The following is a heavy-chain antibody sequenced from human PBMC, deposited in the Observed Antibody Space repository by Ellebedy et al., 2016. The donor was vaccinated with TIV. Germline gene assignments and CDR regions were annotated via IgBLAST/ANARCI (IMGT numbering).Heavy chain of an antibody. Sequence: SETLSLTXTVSGYSISSGYYWGWIRQPPGKGLEWIGSIYHSGSTYYNPSLKSRVTISVDTSKNQFSLKLGSVTAADTAVYYCARQHEGAFDIWGQGTMVTVSS. J-gene: IGHJ3*02. V-gene: IGHV4-38-2*02. CDR1: GYSISSGYY. CDR2: IYHSGST. CDR3: ARQHEGAFDI. D-gene: IGHD6-13*01.